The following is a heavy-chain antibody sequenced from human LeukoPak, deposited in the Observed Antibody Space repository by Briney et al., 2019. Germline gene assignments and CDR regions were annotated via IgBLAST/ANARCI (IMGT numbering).Heavy chain of an antibody. V-gene: IGHV3-15*01. CDR3: ARASTSPDYYYYYGMNV. CDR2: IKSKTDGGTT. CDR1: GFTFSDAW. J-gene: IGHJ6*02. Sequence: GGSLRLSCAASGFTFSDAWMSWVRQAPGKGLEWVGRIKSKTDGGTTDYAAPVKGRFTISRDDSKNTLYLQMNSLKTEDTAVYYCARASTSPDYYYYYGMNVWGQGTTVTVSS. D-gene: IGHD2-2*01.